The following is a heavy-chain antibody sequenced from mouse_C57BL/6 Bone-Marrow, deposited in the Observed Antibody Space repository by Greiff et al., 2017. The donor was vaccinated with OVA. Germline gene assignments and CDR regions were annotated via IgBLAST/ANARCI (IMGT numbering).Heavy chain of an antibody. V-gene: IGHV1-64*01. CDR3: ARGFGYYSFAY. CDR2: IHPNSGST. CDR1: GYTFTSYW. J-gene: IGHJ3*01. D-gene: IGHD2-3*01. Sequence: QVQLQQSGAELVKPGASVKLSCKASGYTFTSYWMHWVKQRPGQGLEWIGMIHPNSGSTNYNEKFKSKATLTVDKSSSTAYMQLSSLTSEDSAVYYCARGFGYYSFAYWGQGTLVTVSA.